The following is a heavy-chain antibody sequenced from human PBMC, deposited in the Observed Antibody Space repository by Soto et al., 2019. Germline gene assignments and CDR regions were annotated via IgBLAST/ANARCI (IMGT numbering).Heavy chain of an antibody. J-gene: IGHJ6*02. V-gene: IGHV1-2*04. CDR1: GYTFTGFY. Sequence: QVQLVQSGAEVKKPGASVKVSCVASGYTFTGFYIHWDRQAPGQGLEWLGYINPNSGRANYAQKFQGWVTMTKDAAVSPACMERTVLASDDTAVYYCARGFGETDVWAWVAGLRRHFYGLGVWGQGTTVSVSS. D-gene: IGHD2-21*01. CDR3: ARGFGETDVWAWVAGLRRHFYGLGV. CDR2: INPNSGRA.